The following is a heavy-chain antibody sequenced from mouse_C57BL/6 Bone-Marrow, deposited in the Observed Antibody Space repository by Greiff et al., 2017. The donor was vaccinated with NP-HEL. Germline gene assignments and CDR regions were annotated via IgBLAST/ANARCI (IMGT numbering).Heavy chain of an antibody. CDR1: GYTFTNYW. CDR2: IYPGGGYT. J-gene: IGHJ4*01. V-gene: IGHV1-63*01. Sequence: QVQLQQSGAELVRPGTSVKMSCKASGYTFTNYWIGWAKQRPGHGLEWIGDIYPGGGYTNYNEKFKGKATLTADKSSSTAYMQFSSLTSEDSASYYCAISNYGYAMDYWGQGTSVTVSS. D-gene: IGHD2-5*01. CDR3: AISNYGYAMDY.